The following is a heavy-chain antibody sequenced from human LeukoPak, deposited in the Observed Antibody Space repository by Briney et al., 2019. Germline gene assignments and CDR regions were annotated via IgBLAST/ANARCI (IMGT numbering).Heavy chain of an antibody. D-gene: IGHD6-19*01. Sequence: GGSLRLSCAASGFNYDWMHWVRQAPGKGLVWVSRINGDGRDTTYVDSVKGRFTISRDDAKNTLYLQMNSLRVDDTAVYYCVGTSGYTSGWSGLRDWGRGTLVTVSS. J-gene: IGHJ4*02. CDR2: INGDGRDT. V-gene: IGHV3-74*01. CDR3: VGTSGYTSGWSGLRD. CDR1: GFNYDW.